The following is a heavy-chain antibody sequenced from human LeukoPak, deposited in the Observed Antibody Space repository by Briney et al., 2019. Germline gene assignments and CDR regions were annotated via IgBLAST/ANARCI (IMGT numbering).Heavy chain of an antibody. CDR1: GYTFTGYY. CDR2: INPNSGGT. CDR3: ASDPIEMATMFP. Sequence: VASVKVSCKASGYTFTGYYMHWVRQAPGQGLEWMGWINPNSGGTNYAQKFQGRVTMTRDKSISTAYMELSRLRSDDTAVYYCASDPIEMATMFPWGQGTLVTVSS. J-gene: IGHJ5*02. V-gene: IGHV1-2*02. D-gene: IGHD5-24*01.